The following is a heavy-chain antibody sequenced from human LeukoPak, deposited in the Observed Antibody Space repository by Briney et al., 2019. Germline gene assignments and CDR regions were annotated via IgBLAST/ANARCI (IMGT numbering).Heavy chain of an antibody. D-gene: IGHD2-21*02. CDR3: ARDLFSGAYCGGDCYSRSFDY. CDR1: GYSISSGYY. J-gene: IGHJ4*02. CDR2: IFHSGST. Sequence: PSETLSLTCPVSGYSISSGYYWGWIRQPPGKGLEWIGSIFHSGSTYYNPSLKSRVTLSVDTSKNQFSLKLTSVTAADTAVYYCARDLFSGAYCGGDCYSRSFDYWGQGTLVTVSS. V-gene: IGHV4-38-2*02.